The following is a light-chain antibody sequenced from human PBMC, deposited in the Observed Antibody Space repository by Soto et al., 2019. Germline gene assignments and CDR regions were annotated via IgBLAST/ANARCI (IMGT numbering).Light chain of an antibody. J-gene: IGKJ5*01. Sequence: IQMTHSLSSLSASVGDRVTITCRASQGISSYLAWYQQKPGKVPKLLIYAASTLQSGVPSRFRGSGSGTFFTLPISCLKSEDFATYDCQQYYSRITFGQGTRLDIK. V-gene: IGKV1-8*01. CDR2: AAS. CDR3: QQYYSRIT. CDR1: QGISSY.